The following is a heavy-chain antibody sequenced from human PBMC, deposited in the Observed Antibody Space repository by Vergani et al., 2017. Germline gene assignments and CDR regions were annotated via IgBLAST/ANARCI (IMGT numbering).Heavy chain of an antibody. CDR2: IRSKANSYAT. J-gene: IGHJ6*03. CDR1: GFTFSGSA. V-gene: IGHV3-73*01. D-gene: IGHD2-2*01. CDR3: TRPIGDIVVVPAGLDV. Sequence: VQLVESGGNVVQSGTSLRLSCAASGFTFSGSAMHWVRQASGKGLEWVGRIRSKANSYATAYAASVKGRFTISRDDSKNTAYLQMNSLKTEDTAVYYCTRPIGDIVVVPAGLDVWGK.